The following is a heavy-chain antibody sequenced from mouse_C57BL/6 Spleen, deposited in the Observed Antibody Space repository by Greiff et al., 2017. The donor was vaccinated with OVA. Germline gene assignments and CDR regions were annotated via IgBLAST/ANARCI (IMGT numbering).Heavy chain of an antibody. CDR2: INYDGSST. J-gene: IGHJ4*01. Sequence: DVKLVESEGGLVQPGSSMKLSCTASGFTFSDYYMAWVRQVPEKGLEWVANINYDGSSTYYLDSLKSRFIISRDNAKNILYLQMSSLKSEDTATYYCAGGGLYYAMDYWGQGTSVTVSS. CDR1: GFTFSDYY. V-gene: IGHV5-16*01. CDR3: AGGGLYYAMDY.